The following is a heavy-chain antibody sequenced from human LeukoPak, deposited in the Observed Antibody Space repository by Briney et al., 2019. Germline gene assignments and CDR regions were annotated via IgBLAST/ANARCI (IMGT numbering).Heavy chain of an antibody. CDR1: GFTFSSYG. V-gene: IGHV3-30*18. CDR2: ISYDGSNK. J-gene: IGHJ4*02. D-gene: IGHD6-19*01. Sequence: GRSLRLSCAASGFTFSSYGMHWVRQAPGKGLEWVAVISYDGSNKYYADSVMGRFTISRDNSKNTLYLQMNSLRAEDTAVYYCAKDSGEWLDQYYFDYWGQGTLVTVSS. CDR3: AKDSGEWLDQYYFDY.